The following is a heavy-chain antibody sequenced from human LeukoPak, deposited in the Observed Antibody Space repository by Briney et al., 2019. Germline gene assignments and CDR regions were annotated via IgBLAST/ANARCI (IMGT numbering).Heavy chain of an antibody. CDR3: ARRPRGSSYAFDI. J-gene: IGHJ3*02. V-gene: IGHV4-39*01. Sequence: SETLSLTCTVSGGSISSSSYYWGWIRQPPGKGLGWIGSIYYSGSTYYNPSLKSRVTISVDTSKNQFSLKLSSVTAADTAVYYCARRPRGSSYAFDIWGQGTMVTVSS. D-gene: IGHD6-6*01. CDR1: GGSISSSSYY. CDR2: IYYSGST.